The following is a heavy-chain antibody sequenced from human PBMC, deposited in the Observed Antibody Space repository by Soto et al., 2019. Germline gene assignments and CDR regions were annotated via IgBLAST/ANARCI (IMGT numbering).Heavy chain of an antibody. CDR3: ARGRDIVVASDGMDV. CDR2: IWYDGSNK. J-gene: IGHJ6*02. V-gene: IGHV3-33*01. CDR1: GFTFSSYG. D-gene: IGHD2-15*01. Sequence: GGSLRLSCAASGFTFSSYGMHWVRQAPGKGLEWVAVIWYDGSNKYYADSVKGRFTISRDNSKNTLYLQMNSLRAEDTAVYYCARGRDIVVASDGMDVWGQGTTVTVSS.